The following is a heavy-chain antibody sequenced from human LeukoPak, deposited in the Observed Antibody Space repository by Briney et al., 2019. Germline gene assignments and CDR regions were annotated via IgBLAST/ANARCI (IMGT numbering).Heavy chain of an antibody. V-gene: IGHV4-39*01. Sequence: SETLSRTCTGSGGSISSSSYYWGWIRQPPGKGLEWIASIYYSGGTYYNPSLKSRVTISVDTAKNQFSLKLRSVTAADTAVYYCARQYYYGSGSYPDFDYWGQGTLVTVSS. CDR2: IYYSGGT. CDR1: GGSISSSSYY. D-gene: IGHD3-10*01. J-gene: IGHJ4*02. CDR3: ARQYYYGSGSYPDFDY.